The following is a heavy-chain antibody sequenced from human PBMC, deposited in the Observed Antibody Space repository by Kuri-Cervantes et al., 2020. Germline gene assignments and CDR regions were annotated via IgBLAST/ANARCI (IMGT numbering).Heavy chain of an antibody. CDR3: AMSVPAAMDTVTDWFDP. V-gene: IGHV6-1*01. CDR2: TYYRSKWYN. CDR1: GDSVSSNSAA. D-gene: IGHD2-2*01. J-gene: IGHJ5*02. Sequence: SCAISGDSVSSNSAAWNWIRQSPSRGLEWLGRTYYRSKWYNDYAVSVKSRITINPDTSKNQFSLKLSSVTAADTAVYYCAMSVPAAMDTVTDWFDPWGQGTLVTVSS.